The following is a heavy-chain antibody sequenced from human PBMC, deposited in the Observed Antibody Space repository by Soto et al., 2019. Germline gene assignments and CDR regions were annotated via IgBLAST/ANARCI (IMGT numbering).Heavy chain of an antibody. CDR1: GGTFSSYA. CDR3: ARVNARYSSGWYYFDY. Sequence: GASVKVSCKASGGTFSSYAISWVRQAPGQGLEWMGGIIPIFGTASYAQKFQGRVTITADESTSTAYMELSSLRSEDTAVYYCARVNARYSSGWYYFDYWGQGTLVTVSS. J-gene: IGHJ4*02. CDR2: IIPIFGTA. V-gene: IGHV1-69*13. D-gene: IGHD6-19*01.